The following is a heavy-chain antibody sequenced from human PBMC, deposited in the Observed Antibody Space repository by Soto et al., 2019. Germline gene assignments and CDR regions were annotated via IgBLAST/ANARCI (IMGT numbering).Heavy chain of an antibody. Sequence: ASVKVSCKASGYTFTSYGISWVRQAPGQGLEWMGWISAYNGNTNYAQKLPGRVTMTTDTSTSTAYMELRSLRSDDTAVYYCARSTVVTEMVGMDVWRQGTTVTVSS. CDR3: ARSTVVTEMVGMDV. CDR1: GYTFTSYG. D-gene: IGHD4-17*01. CDR2: ISAYNGNT. J-gene: IGHJ6*02. V-gene: IGHV1-18*01.